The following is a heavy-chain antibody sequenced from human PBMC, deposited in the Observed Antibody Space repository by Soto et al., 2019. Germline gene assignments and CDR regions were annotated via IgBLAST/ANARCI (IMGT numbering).Heavy chain of an antibody. CDR2: IWYDGSNK. Sequence: GGSLRLSCAASGFTFSSYGMHWVRQAPGKGLEWVAVIWYDGSNKYYADSVKGRFTISRDNSKNTLYLQMNSLRAEDTAVYYCAGSRSTYCSSTSCYDAFDIWGQGTMVTVSS. CDR3: AGSRSTYCSSTSCYDAFDI. J-gene: IGHJ3*02. CDR1: GFTFSSYG. D-gene: IGHD2-2*01. V-gene: IGHV3-33*08.